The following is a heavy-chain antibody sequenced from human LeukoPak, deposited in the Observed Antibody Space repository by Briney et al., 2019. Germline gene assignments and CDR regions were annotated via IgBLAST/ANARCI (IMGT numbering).Heavy chain of an antibody. CDR1: GFTFSDYY. CDR3: AKSGRSIPAAEGDAFDI. CDR2: ISSSGSTI. J-gene: IGHJ3*02. V-gene: IGHV3-11*01. D-gene: IGHD2-2*01. Sequence: GGSLRLSCAASGFTFSDYYMSWIRQAPGKGLEWVSYISSSGSTIYYADSVKGRFTISRDNSKNTLYLQMNSLRAEDTAVYYCAKSGRSIPAAEGDAFDIWGQGTMVTVSS.